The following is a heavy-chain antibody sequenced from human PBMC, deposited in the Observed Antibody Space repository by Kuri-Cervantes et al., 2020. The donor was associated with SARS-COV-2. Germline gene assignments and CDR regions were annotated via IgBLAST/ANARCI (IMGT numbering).Heavy chain of an antibody. V-gene: IGHV3-11*04. CDR1: GFIFSDYY. CDR2: IGPSGTTK. Sequence: GESLKISCTASGFIFSDYYMTWIRQAPGKGLEWVSNIGPSGTTKYYADSVKGRLTISRDNAKNSLYLQMSSLRAEDTAVYYRARDLRLGKSLDYWGQGTLVTVSS. CDR3: ARDLRLGKSLDY. D-gene: IGHD7-27*01. J-gene: IGHJ4*02.